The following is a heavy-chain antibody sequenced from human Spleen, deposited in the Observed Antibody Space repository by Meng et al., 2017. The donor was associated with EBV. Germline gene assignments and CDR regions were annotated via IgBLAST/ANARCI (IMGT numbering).Heavy chain of an antibody. J-gene: IGHJ4*02. CDR1: GGSFSGWY. CDR3: ARGSYYYDGDALGAY. V-gene: IGHV4-34*01. CDR2: ANHNGNT. D-gene: IGHD3-22*01. Sequence: QVPLQQWGPGLLKPSGTFSRTCGVYGGSFSGWYWTWIRQPPGKGLEWIGEANHNGNTNYNPSLKSRVTISVDTSENQFSLKLSSVTAADTAVYYCARGSYYYDGDALGAYWGQGTLVTVSS.